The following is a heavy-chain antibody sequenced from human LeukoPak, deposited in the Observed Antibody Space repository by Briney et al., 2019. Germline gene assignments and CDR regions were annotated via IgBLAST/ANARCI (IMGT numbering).Heavy chain of an antibody. CDR2: INHSGST. V-gene: IGHV4-34*01. J-gene: IGHJ4*02. D-gene: IGHD6-19*01. CDR3: ARAGSSGWFHY. Sequence: PSETLSLTCTVSGGSISSYYWSWIRQPPGKGLEWIGEINHSGSTNYNPSLKSRVTISVDTSKNQFSLKLSSVTAADTAVYYCARAGSSGWFHYWGQGTLVTVSS. CDR1: GGSISSYY.